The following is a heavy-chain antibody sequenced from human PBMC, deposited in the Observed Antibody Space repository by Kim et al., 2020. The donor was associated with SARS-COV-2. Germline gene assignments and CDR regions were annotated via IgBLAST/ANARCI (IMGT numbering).Heavy chain of an antibody. D-gene: IGHD4-17*01. Sequence: YADSVKGRFTISRDNAKNSLYLQMNSLRAEDTALYYCASVTTSYYYYGMDVWRQGTAVTVSS. J-gene: IGHJ6*02. CDR3: ASVTTSYYYYGMDV. V-gene: IGHV3-9*01.